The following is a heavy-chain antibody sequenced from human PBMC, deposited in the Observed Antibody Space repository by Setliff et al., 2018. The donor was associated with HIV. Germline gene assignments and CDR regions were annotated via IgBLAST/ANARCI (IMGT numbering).Heavy chain of an antibody. CDR2: INNDGSIT. CDR1: GFIFSSSW. V-gene: IGHV3-74*01. Sequence: GGSPRLSCAASGFIFSSSWMHWVRQAPGKGLVWVSRINNDGSITTYADSVEGRFTVSRDNARNTLYLQMNSLRADDTAVYFCASGQWLGSLGHYWGQGTLVTVSS. CDR3: ASGQWLGSLGHY. J-gene: IGHJ4*02. D-gene: IGHD6-19*01.